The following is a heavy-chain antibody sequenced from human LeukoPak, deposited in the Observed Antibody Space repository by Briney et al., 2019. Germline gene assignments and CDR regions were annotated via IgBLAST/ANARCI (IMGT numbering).Heavy chain of an antibody. Sequence: SETLSLTCTVSGGSISSGDYYWSWIRQPPGKGLEWLGYIYYSGSTYYNPSLKSRVTISVDTSKNQFSLKLSSVTAADTAVYYCARVVPFNVVPAASYYFDYWGQGTLVTVSS. CDR2: IYYSGST. CDR1: GGSISSGDYY. V-gene: IGHV4-30-4*08. CDR3: ARVVPFNVVPAASYYFDY. J-gene: IGHJ4*02. D-gene: IGHD2-2*01.